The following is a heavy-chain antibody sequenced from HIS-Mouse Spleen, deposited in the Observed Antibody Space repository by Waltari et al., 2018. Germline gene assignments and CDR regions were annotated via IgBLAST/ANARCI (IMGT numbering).Heavy chain of an antibody. CDR1: GVPFSSYA. CDR3: ARGFVDTAMVDY. CDR2: ISYDGSNK. Sequence: QVQLVESGGGVVEPGRSLRLSCAASGVPFSSYALHWVRQAPGKGLEWVAVISYDGSNKYYADSVKGRFTISRDNSKNTLYLQMNSLRAEDTALYYCARGFVDTAMVDYWGQGTLVTVSS. J-gene: IGHJ4*02. D-gene: IGHD5-18*01. V-gene: IGHV3-30-3*01.